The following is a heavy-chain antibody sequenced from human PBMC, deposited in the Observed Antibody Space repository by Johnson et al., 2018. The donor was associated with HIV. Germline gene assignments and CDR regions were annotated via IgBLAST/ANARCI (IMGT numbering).Heavy chain of an antibody. J-gene: IGHJ3*01. Sequence: EQLVESGGGLVQPGGSLRLSCVPSGFTLSHYWMTWVRQAPGKGLEWVANIKQDGSEKYYVDSMKGRFTISRDNAKNSLYLQMNSLRAEDTAVYYCARDDTGYSSSFDAFDVWGQGTMVTVSS. D-gene: IGHD6-13*01. CDR3: ARDDTGYSSSFDAFDV. CDR2: IKQDGSEK. CDR1: GFTLSHYW. V-gene: IGHV3-7*05.